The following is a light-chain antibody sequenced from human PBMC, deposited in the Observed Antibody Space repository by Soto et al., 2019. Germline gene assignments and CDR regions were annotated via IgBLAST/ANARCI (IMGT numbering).Light chain of an antibody. CDR2: GAS. J-gene: IGKJ4*01. CDR1: QSVRSSF. V-gene: IGKV3-20*01. CDR3: QQYGSSPLT. Sequence: IVLTQSPDTLSFSPGESATLSCRASQSVRSSFLAWYQQKPGQAPRLLIYGASSRATGIPDRFSGSGSGTDFTLTISSLDPEDFAVYYCQQYGSSPLTFGGGTKVDIK.